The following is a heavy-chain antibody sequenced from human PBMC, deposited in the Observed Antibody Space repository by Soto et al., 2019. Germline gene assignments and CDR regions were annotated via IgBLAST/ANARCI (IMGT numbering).Heavy chain of an antibody. J-gene: IGHJ4*02. CDR2: IYYSGST. CDR1: GGSISSYY. CDR3: AVVVVAATGGLYFDY. V-gene: IGHV4-59*01. Sequence: SETLSLTCTVSGGSISSYYWSWIRQPPGKGLEWIGYIYYSGSTNYNPSLKSRVTISVDTSKNQFSLKLSSVTAADTAVYYCAVVVVAATGGLYFDYWGQGTLVTVSS. D-gene: IGHD2-15*01.